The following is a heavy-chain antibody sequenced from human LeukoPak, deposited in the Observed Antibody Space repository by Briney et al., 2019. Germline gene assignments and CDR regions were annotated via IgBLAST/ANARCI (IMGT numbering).Heavy chain of an antibody. CDR2: IYYSGST. Sequence: PSETLSLTCTVSGGSISSYYWSWIRQPPGKGLEWIGYIYYSGSTNYNPSLKNRVTISVDTSKNQFSLKLSSVTAADTAVYYCARRGYSSSWYSSYFDYWGQGTLVTVSS. CDR1: GGSISSYY. V-gene: IGHV4-59*08. CDR3: ARRGYSSSWYSSYFDY. J-gene: IGHJ4*02. D-gene: IGHD6-13*01.